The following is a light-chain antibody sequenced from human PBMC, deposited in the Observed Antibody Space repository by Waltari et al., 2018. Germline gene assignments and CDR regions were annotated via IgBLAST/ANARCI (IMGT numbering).Light chain of an antibody. CDR3: SIWPGSTCV. V-gene: IGLV5-37*01. J-gene: IGLJ3*02. CDR2: YNSASDK. Sequence: QPVLTQPPSSSASPGESARLTCTLPSDINVTTYNIYWYQQKPGSPPRYLLNYNSASDKGQGLGVAGRIYVAKDASAYTGILLISGLQAEDEADYFSSIWPGSTCVFGGGTKLTVL. CDR1: SDINVTTYN.